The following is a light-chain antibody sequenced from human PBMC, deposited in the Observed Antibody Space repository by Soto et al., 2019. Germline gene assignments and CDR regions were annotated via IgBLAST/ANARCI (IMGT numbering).Light chain of an antibody. CDR1: QSVSNNY. Sequence: IVLTQSPGTLSLSPGERATLSCRAIQSVSNNYLAWYQQKPGQAPRLRIYGASNRATGIPDRFSGSGSGTEFTLTISSLQSEDFALYSCHQYNSWPPGTFGQGTKVDIK. CDR3: HQYNSWPPGT. J-gene: IGKJ2*01. V-gene: IGKV3-20*01. CDR2: GAS.